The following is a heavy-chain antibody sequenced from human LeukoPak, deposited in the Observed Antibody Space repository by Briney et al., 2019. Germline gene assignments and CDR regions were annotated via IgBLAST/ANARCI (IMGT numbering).Heavy chain of an antibody. CDR1: GFTFSSYG. D-gene: IGHD4-17*01. CDR2: IWYDGSNK. Sequence: PGGSLRLSYAASGFTFSSYGMHWVRQAPGKGLEWVAVIWYDGSNKYYADSVKGRFTISRDNSKNTLFLQMNNMRAEDTAVYYCARDPNGDYVGAFEMWGPGTKVTVS. CDR3: ARDPNGDYVGAFEM. J-gene: IGHJ3*02. V-gene: IGHV3-33*01.